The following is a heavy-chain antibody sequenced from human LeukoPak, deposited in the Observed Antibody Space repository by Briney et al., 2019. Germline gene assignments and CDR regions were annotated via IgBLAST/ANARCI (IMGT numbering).Heavy chain of an antibody. Sequence: SETLSLTCTVSGGSINSGGYYWSWIRQHPGKGLEWIGYIYYSGSTYYNPSLKSRVTISVDTSKNQFSLKLSSVTAADTAVYYCARDRGRKTTVVTTYYGMDVWGQGTTVTVSS. CDR2: IYYSGST. D-gene: IGHD4-17*01. CDR3: ARDRGRKTTVVTTYYGMDV. V-gene: IGHV4-31*03. J-gene: IGHJ6*02. CDR1: GGSINSGGYY.